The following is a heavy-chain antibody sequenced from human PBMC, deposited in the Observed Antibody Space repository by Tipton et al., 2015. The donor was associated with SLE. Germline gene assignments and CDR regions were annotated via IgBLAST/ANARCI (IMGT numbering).Heavy chain of an antibody. CDR2: IYYSGRT. Sequence: TLSLTCTVSGGSISGSTYYWGWIRQPPGKGLEWIGTIYYSGRTDYNPSLKSRVTMSVDTSMNQFSLKLSSLTAADTAVYFCASLNFDFWTRYYNDGFDVWGQGTMVTVSS. V-gene: IGHV4-39*07. CDR3: ASLNFDFWTRYYNDGFDV. J-gene: IGHJ3*01. D-gene: IGHD3/OR15-3a*01. CDR1: GGSISGSTYY.